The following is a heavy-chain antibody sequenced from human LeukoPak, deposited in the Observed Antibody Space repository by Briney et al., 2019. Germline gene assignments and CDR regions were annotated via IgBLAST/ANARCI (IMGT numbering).Heavy chain of an antibody. CDR3: TRPKDSGSHLFLYDY. CDR1: GYTFNRYY. V-gene: IGHV1-46*02. D-gene: IGHD1-26*01. CDR2: HNHSDGSA. J-gene: IGHJ4*02. Sequence: ASVTLSCNASGYTFNRYYMHWVRQAPGQGLEWRGVHNHSDGSANYAQKLQGRDTMTRDRTRSTVYLELSSLRCEDTAVYYCTRPKDSGSHLFLYDYWGQGTLVTVSS.